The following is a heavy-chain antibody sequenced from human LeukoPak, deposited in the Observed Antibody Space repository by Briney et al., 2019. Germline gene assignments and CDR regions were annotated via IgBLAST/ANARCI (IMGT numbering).Heavy chain of an antibody. V-gene: IGHV1-2*02. CDR2: INPNSGGT. Sequence: ASVKVSCKASGYTFTGYYMHWVRQAPGQGLEWMGWINPNSGGTNYAQKFQGRVTMTRDTSISTAYMELSRLRSDDTAVYYCAPCLGELSLAFMDVWGQGTTVTVSS. CDR1: GYTFTGYY. J-gene: IGHJ6*02. D-gene: IGHD3-16*02. CDR3: APCLGELSLAFMDV.